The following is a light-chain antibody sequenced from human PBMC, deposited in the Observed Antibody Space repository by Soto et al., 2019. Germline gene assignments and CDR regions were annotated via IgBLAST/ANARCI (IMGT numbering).Light chain of an antibody. CDR1: QSVSSSY. J-gene: IGKJ4*01. Sequence: EIVLTQSPGTLSLSPGERATLSCRASQSVSSSYLAWYQQKPGQAPRLLIYGASSRATGIPDRFSGSGSGTDFTLTINRVAAEEFAVDYGQQHISSPLTFGRGTKVDIK. V-gene: IGKV3-20*01. CDR2: GAS. CDR3: QQHISSPLT.